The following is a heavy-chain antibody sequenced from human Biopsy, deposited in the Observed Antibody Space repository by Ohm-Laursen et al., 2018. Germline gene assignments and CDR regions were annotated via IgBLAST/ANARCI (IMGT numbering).Heavy chain of an antibody. CDR3: AREAGEHSLLGLDH. Sequence: GTLSLTCTVSGDSIHSNYWNWIRQPAGKGLEWIGRIFSGGTTNYNPSLQSRVTMSIDASKNQFSLRLNSVTAADTAVYYCAREAGEHSLLGLDHWGQGALVTVSS. V-gene: IGHV4-4*07. CDR1: GDSIHSNY. D-gene: IGHD1/OR15-1a*01. J-gene: IGHJ4*02. CDR2: IFSGGTT.